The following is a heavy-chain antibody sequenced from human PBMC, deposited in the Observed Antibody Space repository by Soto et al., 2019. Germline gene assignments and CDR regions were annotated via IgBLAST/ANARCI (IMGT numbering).Heavy chain of an antibody. V-gene: IGHV3-21*01. D-gene: IGHD2-8*01. J-gene: IGHJ4*02. Sequence: GGSLRLSCSASGFTFNIHNMNWVRQAPGKGLEWVSSVSSRSSYIYYSDSVKGRFTISRDNAKNSLYLQMNSLRAEDTAVYYCARDNVPSDFPDSWGQGTLVTVSS. CDR3: ARDNVPSDFPDS. CDR2: VSSRSSYI. CDR1: GFTFNIHN.